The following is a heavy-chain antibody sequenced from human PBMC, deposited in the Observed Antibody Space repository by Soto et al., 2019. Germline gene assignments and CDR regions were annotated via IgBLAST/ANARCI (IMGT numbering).Heavy chain of an antibody. CDR3: ARLWRYCTGISCYPDH. D-gene: IGHD2-2*01. J-gene: IGHJ5*02. CDR2: MYYSGST. CDR1: GGAISSSDYY. Sequence: QVQLQESGPGLVKPSETLSLTCTVSGGAISSSDYYWGWIRQPPGKGLEWIGSMYYSGSTYHNPSHESRVTISVDTSENQFALKLSSVTDADTAVYYCARLWRYCTGISCYPDHWGQGTLVTVSA. V-gene: IGHV4-39*01.